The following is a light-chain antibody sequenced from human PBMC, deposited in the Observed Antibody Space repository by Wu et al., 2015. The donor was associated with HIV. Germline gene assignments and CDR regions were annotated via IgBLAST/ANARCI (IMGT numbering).Light chain of an antibody. J-gene: IGKJ4*01. CDR1: QSISHW. CDR2: ETS. V-gene: IGKV1-5*03. CDR3: QQYDTYPLT. Sequence: DIQMTQSPYTLSASVGDRVTITCRASQSISHWLAWYQQKPGKAPKLLIYETSSLETRVPSRFSGSGSGTEFTLTISSLQPDDFATYYCQQYDTYPLTFGGGTKVEIK.